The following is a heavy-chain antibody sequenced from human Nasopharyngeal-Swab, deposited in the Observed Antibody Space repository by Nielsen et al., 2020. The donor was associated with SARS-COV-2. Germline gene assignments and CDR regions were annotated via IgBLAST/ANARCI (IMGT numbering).Heavy chain of an antibody. D-gene: IGHD2/OR15-2a*01. CDR2: IGQDGGGK. CDR3: VRDRGYYTFTD. CDR1: GLTYW. J-gene: IGHJ4*02. Sequence: GGSLRLSCAASGLTYWMNWVRQAPGKGVEWVGDIGQDGGGKKYVDSVKGRFTISRDNAKNLLYLQMNSLGAEDTAVYYCVRDRGYYTFTDWGQGTLVTVSS. V-gene: IGHV3-7*01.